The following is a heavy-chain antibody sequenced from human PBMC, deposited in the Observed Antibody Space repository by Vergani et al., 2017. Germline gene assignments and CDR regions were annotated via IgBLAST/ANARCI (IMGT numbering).Heavy chain of an antibody. CDR2: IYYSGST. V-gene: IGHV4-39*01. D-gene: IGHD4-23*01. CDR1: GGSISSSSYY. J-gene: IGHJ4*02. Sequence: QLQLQESGPGLVKPSETLSLTCTVPGGSISSSSYYWGWIRQPPGKGLEWIGSIYYSGSTYYNPSLKSRVTISVDTSKNQFSLKLSSVTAADTAVYYCARRGRYGGNYDYWGQGTLVTVSS. CDR3: ARRGRYGGNYDY.